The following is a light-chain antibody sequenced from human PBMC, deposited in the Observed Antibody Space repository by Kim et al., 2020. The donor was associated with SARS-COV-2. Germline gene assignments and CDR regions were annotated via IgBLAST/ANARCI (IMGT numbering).Light chain of an antibody. CDR1: QNCLKHCKQKEV. V-gene: IGKV4-1*01. CDR3: QQYYSTPPS. CDR2: GS. Sequence: TATPKFQARQNCLKHCKQKEVLGWVQAEPGTGSEAPNYLGSIREFGVSDRFSGSGSETDFTLTISSLQAEDVAVYYCQQYYSTPPSFGQGTKLEIK. J-gene: IGKJ2*03.